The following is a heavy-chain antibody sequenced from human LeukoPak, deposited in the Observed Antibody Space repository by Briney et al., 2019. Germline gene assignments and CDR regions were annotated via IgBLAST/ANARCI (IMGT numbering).Heavy chain of an antibody. J-gene: IGHJ4*02. CDR1: GGSISDYY. CDR2: IYYSGIT. CDR3: ARWGSNMAREKGDH. D-gene: IGHD3-10*01. V-gene: IGHV4-59*08. Sequence: SETLSLTCTVSGGSISDYYWSWIRQPPGKGLEWIGYIYYSGITNYNPSLKTRVTILVDTSKNQFSLKLSSVTAADTAVYYCARWGSNMAREKGDHWGQGTLVTVSS.